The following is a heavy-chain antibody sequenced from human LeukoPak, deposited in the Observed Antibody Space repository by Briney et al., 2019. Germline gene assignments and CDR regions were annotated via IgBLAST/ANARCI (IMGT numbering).Heavy chain of an antibody. CDR2: ISSSSSYI. CDR1: GFTFSSYS. D-gene: IGHD3-10*01. Sequence: GGSLRLSCAASGFTFSSYSMNWVRQAPGKGLEWVSSISSSSSYIYYADSVKGRFTISRDNAKNSLYLQMNSLRAEDTAVYYCARLWNYYYYMDVWGKGTTVTVSS. CDR3: ARLWNYYYYMDV. J-gene: IGHJ6*03. V-gene: IGHV3-21*01.